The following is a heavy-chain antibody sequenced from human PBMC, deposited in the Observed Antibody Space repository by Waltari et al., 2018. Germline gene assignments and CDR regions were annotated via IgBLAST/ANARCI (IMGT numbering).Heavy chain of an antibody. D-gene: IGHD1-20*01. CDR1: GVTSVTPA. Sequence: EVQVLESGGGLVQPGGSLRPYCQAPGVTSVTPAINWVRQAPGKGLEWVSSISVSDATYYADSVKGRFTISRDYSDNTVYLQMDSLRADDTALYFCATPFYNWDDPLHSWGQGTPVTVSS. V-gene: IGHV3-23*01. J-gene: IGHJ1*01. CDR3: ATPFYNWDDPLHS. CDR2: ISVSDAT.